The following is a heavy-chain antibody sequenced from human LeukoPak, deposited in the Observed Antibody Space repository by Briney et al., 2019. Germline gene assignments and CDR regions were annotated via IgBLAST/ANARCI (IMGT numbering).Heavy chain of an antibody. CDR3: ARAPTLWFGELTNRALDY. J-gene: IGHJ4*02. CDR2: IYSGGST. D-gene: IGHD3-10*01. CDR1: GFTLSSNY. V-gene: IGHV3-66*01. Sequence: GGSLRLSCAASGFTLSSNYMSWVRQAPGKGLEGVSVIYSGGSTYYADSVKGRFTISRDNSKNTLYLQMNSLRAEDTAVYYCARAPTLWFGELTNRALDYWGQGTLVTVSS.